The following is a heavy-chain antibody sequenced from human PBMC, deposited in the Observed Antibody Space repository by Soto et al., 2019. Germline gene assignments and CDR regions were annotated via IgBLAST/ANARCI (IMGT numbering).Heavy chain of an antibody. J-gene: IGHJ6*02. CDR1: GFTFSSKA. D-gene: IGHD3-10*01. V-gene: IGHV3-30-3*01. Sequence: QVQVVESGGGVVQPGRSLRLSCAASGFTFSSKAMHWVRQAPGKGLEWVAIISYDGNNKHYADSVKGRFTISRDNSKNTLYLQMNSLRVEDTAVFYCAKGRDFYGYYGMDVWGQGTTVTVSS. CDR2: ISYDGNNK. CDR3: AKGRDFYGYYGMDV.